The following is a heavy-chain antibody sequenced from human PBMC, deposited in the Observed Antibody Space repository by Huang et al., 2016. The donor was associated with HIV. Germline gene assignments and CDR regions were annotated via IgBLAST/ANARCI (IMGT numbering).Heavy chain of an antibody. CDR1: GYTLIELS. D-gene: IGHD2-21*01. V-gene: IGHV1-24*01. CDR3: AAGYDTYYDI. Sequence: QVQLVQSGAEVKKPGASVKVSCKVSGYTLIELSIHSVRQAPGKGLEWIGGFAPEQGETIYAPNFQGRVTMTEDTSTDTAYMELHSLRPENTAVYYCAAGYDTYYDIWGQGTMVIASS. CDR2: FAPEQGET. J-gene: IGHJ3*02.